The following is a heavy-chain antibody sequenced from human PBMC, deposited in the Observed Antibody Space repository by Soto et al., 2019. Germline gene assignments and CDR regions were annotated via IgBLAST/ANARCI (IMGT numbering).Heavy chain of an antibody. V-gene: IGHV1-18*01. CDR1: GYTFTSYG. Sequence: ASVKVSCKASGYTFTSYGISWVRQAPGQGLEWMGWISAYNGNTNYAQKLQGRVPMTTDTSTSTAYMELRSLRSDDTAVYYCARDPRDDYYGSGSSIPNVDDYWGQGTLVTVSS. CDR3: ARDPRDDYYGSGSSIPNVDDY. J-gene: IGHJ4*02. CDR2: ISAYNGNT. D-gene: IGHD3-10*01.